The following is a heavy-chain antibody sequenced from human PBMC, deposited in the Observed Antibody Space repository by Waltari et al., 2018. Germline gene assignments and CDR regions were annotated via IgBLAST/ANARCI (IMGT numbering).Heavy chain of an antibody. D-gene: IGHD5-12*01. CDR2: INQRGST. CDR3: ARRLASRWIYYYYYMDV. J-gene: IGHJ6*03. CDR1: GGSFSGYY. V-gene: IGHV4-34*01. Sequence: QVQLQQWGAGLLKPSETLSLTCAVYGGSFSGYYWSWIRQPPGKGLDWIGEINQRGSTNYNPALKSRVTISVDTSKNQFSLKLSSVTAADTAVYYCARRLASRWIYYYYYMDVWGKGTTVTVSS.